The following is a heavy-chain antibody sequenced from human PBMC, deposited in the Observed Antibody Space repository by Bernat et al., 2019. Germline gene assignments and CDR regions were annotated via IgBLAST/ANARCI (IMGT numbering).Heavy chain of an antibody. J-gene: IGHJ3*02. CDR1: GFSLSTSGMC. V-gene: IGHV2-70*15. CDR2: IDWDDDK. D-gene: IGHD1-7*01. CDR3: ARFRITGTTRAFEI. Sequence: QVTLRESGPALVKPTQTLTLTCTFSGFSLSTSGMCVSWIRQPPGKALEWLARIDWDDDKYYSTSLKTRLTISKDTSKNQVVLTMTNMDPMGTATYYCARFRITGTTRAFEIWGQGTMVTVSS.